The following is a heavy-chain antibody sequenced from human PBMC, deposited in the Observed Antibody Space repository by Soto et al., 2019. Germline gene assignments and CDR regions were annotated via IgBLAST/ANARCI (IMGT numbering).Heavy chain of an antibody. Sequence: EVQLVESGGGLVQPGGSLRLSCAASGFTFSSYSMNWVRQAPGKGLEWVSYISSSSSTIYYADSVEGRFTISRDNAKNSLYLQMNSLRDEDTAVYYCARGSDYVWGSYSAEFDYWGQGTLVTGSS. CDR3: ARGSDYVWGSYSAEFDY. CDR2: ISSSSSTI. V-gene: IGHV3-48*02. D-gene: IGHD3-16*01. CDR1: GFTFSSYS. J-gene: IGHJ4*02.